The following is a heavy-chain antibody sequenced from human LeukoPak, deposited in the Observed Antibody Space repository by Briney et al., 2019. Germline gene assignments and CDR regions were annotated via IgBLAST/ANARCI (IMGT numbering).Heavy chain of an antibody. CDR2: ISYDGSNK. V-gene: IGHV3-30*18. D-gene: IGHD6-25*01. CDR3: AKFRGPAGDFDY. Sequence: GRSLRLSCAASGFTFSSYGMHWVRQAPGKGLEWVAVISYDGSNKYYADSVKGRFTISRDNSKNTLYLQMNSLRAEDTAVYYCAKFRGPAGDFDYWGQGTLVTVSS. CDR1: GFTFSSYG. J-gene: IGHJ4*02.